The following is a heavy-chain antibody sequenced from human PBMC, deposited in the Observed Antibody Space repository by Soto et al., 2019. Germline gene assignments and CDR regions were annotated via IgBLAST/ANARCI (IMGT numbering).Heavy chain of an antibody. Sequence: GGSLRLSCAASGVIFNNYLMHWVRQAPGKGLVWVARINGDGSTTTYVGSAKGRFTISRDNAKNTVYLQMNSLRVEDTAVYYCGRGSGPRGRPYWGQGILVTVSS. CDR1: GVIFNNYL. CDR3: GRGSGPRGRPY. J-gene: IGHJ4*02. V-gene: IGHV3-74*01. CDR2: INGDGSTT. D-gene: IGHD1-26*01.